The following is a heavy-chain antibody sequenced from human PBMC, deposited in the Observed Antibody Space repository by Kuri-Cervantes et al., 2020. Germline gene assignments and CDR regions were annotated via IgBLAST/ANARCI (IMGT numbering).Heavy chain of an antibody. D-gene: IGHD5-24*01. Sequence: ETLSLTCAASGFTFSRYWMSWVRQTPGKGLERVANIKQDGSEKYYVDSVKGRFTISRDNAKNSVNLQMDNLRVDDTALYYCVRDSNWAFDLWGQGTKVTVSS. V-gene: IGHV3-7*01. CDR3: VRDSNWAFDL. J-gene: IGHJ3*01. CDR2: IKQDGSEK. CDR1: GFTFSRYW.